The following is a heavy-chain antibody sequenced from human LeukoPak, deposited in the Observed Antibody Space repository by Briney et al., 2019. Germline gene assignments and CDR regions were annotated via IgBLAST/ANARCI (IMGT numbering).Heavy chain of an antibody. CDR1: GYTFTSYD. V-gene: IGHV1-8*01. CDR3: ARTRIAARYFDY. CDR2: MNPNSGNT. D-gene: IGHD6-6*01. Sequence: ASVKVSCKASGYTFTSYDINWVRQATGHGLEWMGWMNPNSGNTGYAHKFQGRVTMTRNTSISTAYMELSSLRSEDTAVYYCARTRIAARYFDYWGQGTLVTVSS. J-gene: IGHJ4*02.